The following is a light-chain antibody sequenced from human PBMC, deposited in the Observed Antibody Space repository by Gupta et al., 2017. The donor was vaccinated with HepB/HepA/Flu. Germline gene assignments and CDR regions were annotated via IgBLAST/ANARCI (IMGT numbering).Light chain of an antibody. CDR1: SSDVGSYKF. CDR2: EVS. V-gene: IGLV2-23*02. CDR3: CSYAGSVV. Sequence: QSALTQPASVSGSPGQSITISCTGTSSDVGSYKFVSWYQQHPGKAPKLMIYEVSKRPSGVSNRFSGSKSGNTASLTISGLQAEDEANYYCCSYAGSVVFGGGTKLTVL. J-gene: IGLJ2*01.